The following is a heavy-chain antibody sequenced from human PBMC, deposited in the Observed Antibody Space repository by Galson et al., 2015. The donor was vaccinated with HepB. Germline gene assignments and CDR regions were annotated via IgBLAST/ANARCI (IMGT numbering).Heavy chain of an antibody. CDR3: ARQGRATIKYFQH. V-gene: IGHV4-39*01. Sequence: ETLSLTCTVSGGSISSSSYYWGWIRQPPGKGLEWIGSIYYSGSTYYNPSLKSRVTISVDTSKNQFSLKLSSVTAADTAVYYCARQGRATIKYFQHWGQGTLVTVSS. CDR2: IYYSGST. J-gene: IGHJ1*01. CDR1: GGSISSSSYY. D-gene: IGHD5-24*01.